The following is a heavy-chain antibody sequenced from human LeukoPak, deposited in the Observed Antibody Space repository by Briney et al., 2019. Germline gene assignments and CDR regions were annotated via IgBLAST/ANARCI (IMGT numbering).Heavy chain of an antibody. CDR3: AKDTWIQLWHFFDY. CDR2: ISYDGSNK. Sequence: GRSLRLSCAASGFTFSSYGMHWVRQAPGKGLEWAAVISYDGSNKYYADSVKGRFTISRDNSKNTLYLQMNSLRAEDTAVYYCAKDTWIQLWHFFDYWGQGTLVTVSS. J-gene: IGHJ4*02. CDR1: GFTFSSYG. V-gene: IGHV3-30*18. D-gene: IGHD5-18*01.